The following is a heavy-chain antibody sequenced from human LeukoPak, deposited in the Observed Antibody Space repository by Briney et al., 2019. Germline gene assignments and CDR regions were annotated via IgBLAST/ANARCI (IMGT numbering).Heavy chain of an antibody. V-gene: IGHV3-66*02. CDR2: IYSGGST. Sequence: GGSLRLSCAASGFTVSSNYMSWVRQAPGKGLEWVSVIYSGGSTYYADSVKGRFTISRDNSKNTMYLQMNSLRAEDTAVYYCARDHIILRGSGSYYIDYWGQGTLVTVSP. D-gene: IGHD3-10*01. CDR1: GFTVSSNY. CDR3: ARDHIILRGSGSYYIDY. J-gene: IGHJ4*02.